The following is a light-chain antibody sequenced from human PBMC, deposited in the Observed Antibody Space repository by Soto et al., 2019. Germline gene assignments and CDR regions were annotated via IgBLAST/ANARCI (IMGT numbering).Light chain of an antibody. J-gene: IGKJ2*01. CDR2: GAS. Sequence: EIVMTQSPDTLSVSPGERAALSCRTSQSVSRDLAWYQQKTGQAPRLLIYGASTRATGIPARFSGSGSGTEFTLTISSLQSEDFAVYYCHHYSNWPPYTFGQGTKLEI. CDR1: QSVSRD. V-gene: IGKV3D-15*01. CDR3: HHYSNWPPYT.